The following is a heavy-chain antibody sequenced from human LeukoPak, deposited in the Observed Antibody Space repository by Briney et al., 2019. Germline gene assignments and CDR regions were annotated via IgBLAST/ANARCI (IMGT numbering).Heavy chain of an antibody. D-gene: IGHD3-10*01. J-gene: IGHJ4*02. CDR2: INTDGSST. CDR1: GFTFSSYW. CDR3: ATYDYGSESKSDY. Sequence: GGSLRLSCAASGFTFSSYWMHWVRQAPGKGLVWVSRINTDGSSTSYADSVKGRFTISRDNAKNTLYLQMNSLRAEDTAVYYCATYDYGSESKSDYWGQGTLVTVSS. V-gene: IGHV3-74*01.